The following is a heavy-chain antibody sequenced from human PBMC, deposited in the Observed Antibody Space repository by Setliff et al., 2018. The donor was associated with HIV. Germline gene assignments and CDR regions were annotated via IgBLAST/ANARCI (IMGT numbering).Heavy chain of an antibody. D-gene: IGHD3-3*01. CDR1: GDSIRDGNF. CDR3: ARDDGIFGVVIIPWFDP. Sequence: SETLSLTCDVSGDSIRDGNFWGWIRQPPGKGLEWIGHIHHSGTLYFNPSLESRVAMLIDTSKNQLSLRLTSMSAADTAMYYCARDDGIFGVVIIPWFDPWGQGTLVTVSS. J-gene: IGHJ5*02. V-gene: IGHV4-38-2*02. CDR2: IHHSGTL.